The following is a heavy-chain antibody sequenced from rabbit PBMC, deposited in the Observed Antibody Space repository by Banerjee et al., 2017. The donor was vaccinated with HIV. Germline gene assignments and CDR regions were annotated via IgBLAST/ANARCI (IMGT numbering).Heavy chain of an antibody. D-gene: IGHD7-1*01. CDR2: IYGGSSGST. CDR1: GFSFSNGYV. J-gene: IGHJ4*01. Sequence: QEQLEESGGDLVKPEGSLTLTCTASGFSFSNGYVMCWVRQAPGKGLEWIASIYGGSSGSTWYASWVNGRFTISKTSSTTVTLQMTSLTAADTATYFCARALAAVTGWNFGLWGPGTLVTVS. V-gene: IGHV1S45*01. CDR3: ARALAAVTGWNFGL.